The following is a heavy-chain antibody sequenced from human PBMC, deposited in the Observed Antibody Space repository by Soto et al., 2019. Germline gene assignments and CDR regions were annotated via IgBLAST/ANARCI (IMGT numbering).Heavy chain of an antibody. D-gene: IGHD5-12*01. CDR2: INSDGSST. CDR3: ASRQVPSQDGYNIPTLYYYYGMDV. Sequence: GESLKISCAASGFTFSSYWMHWVRQAPGKGLVWVSRINSDGSSTSYADSVKGRFTISRDNAKNTLYLQMNSLRAEDTAVYYCASRQVPSQDGYNIPTLYYYYGMDVWGQGTTVTVSS. V-gene: IGHV3-74*01. CDR1: GFTFSSYW. J-gene: IGHJ6*02.